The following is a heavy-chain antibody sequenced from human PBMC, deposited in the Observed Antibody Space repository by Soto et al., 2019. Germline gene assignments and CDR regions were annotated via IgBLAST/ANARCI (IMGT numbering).Heavy chain of an antibody. CDR3: GRGDNVTGMNFFDV. J-gene: IGHJ3*01. CDR2: GNPSGST. Sequence: QVQPQQWGAGLLKPSETLSLTCDVYGGSSGGYYWSWIRQPPGKGREWIGEGNPSGSTNFNPSLKNSVTISRGVYEHHLAPNLRSVTGGDTAVYYCGRGDNVTGMNFFDVGDQGTMVTVSS. V-gene: IGHV4-34*01. D-gene: IGHD2-21*02. CDR1: GGSSGGYY.